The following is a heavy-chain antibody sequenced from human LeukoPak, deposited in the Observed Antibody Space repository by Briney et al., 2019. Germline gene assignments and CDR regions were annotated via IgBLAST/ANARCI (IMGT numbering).Heavy chain of an antibody. J-gene: IGHJ5*02. D-gene: IGHD3-16*01. Sequence: SETLSLTCAVFGGSFRGYYWSWIRQPPGKGREWIGEINHSGSTNYNPSPKSRVTTSADTSKNQFSLRLRPVTAADTAVYYCARGPIEGGLDPWGQGTLVTVSS. V-gene: IGHV4-34*01. CDR1: GGSFRGYY. CDR2: INHSGST. CDR3: ARGPIEGGLDP.